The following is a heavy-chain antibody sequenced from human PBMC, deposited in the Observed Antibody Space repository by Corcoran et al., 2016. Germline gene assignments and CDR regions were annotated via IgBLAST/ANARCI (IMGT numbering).Heavy chain of an antibody. D-gene: IGHD3-10*01. CDR3: ARDNYYGSGDY. Sequence: VQLVESGGGLVKPGGSLRLSCAASGFTFSNAWMNWVRQAPGQRLEWMGWINAGNGNTKYSQKFQGRVTITRDTSASTAYMELSSLRSEDTAVYYCARDNYYGSGDYWGQGTLVTVSS. CDR1: GFTFSNAW. V-gene: IGHV1-3*01. CDR2: INAGNGNT. J-gene: IGHJ4*02.